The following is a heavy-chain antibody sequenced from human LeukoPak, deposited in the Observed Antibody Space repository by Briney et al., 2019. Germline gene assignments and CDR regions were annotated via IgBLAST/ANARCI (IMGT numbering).Heavy chain of an antibody. D-gene: IGHD3-10*01. CDR2: INPSGGST. V-gene: IGHV1-46*01. CDR1: GYTFTSNY. J-gene: IGHJ4*02. Sequence: ASVKVSCKASGYTFTSNYIHWVRQAPRQGLEWMGLINPSGGSTSYAQKFQGRVTMTRDTSTSTVYMELSSLRSEDTAVYYCARVYYYGSGDCWGQGTLVTVSS. CDR3: ARVYYYGSGDC.